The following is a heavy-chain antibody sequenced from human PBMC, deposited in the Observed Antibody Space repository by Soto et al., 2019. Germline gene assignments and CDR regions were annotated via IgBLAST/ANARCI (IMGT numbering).Heavy chain of an antibody. CDR3: AKEQTPEYYDSSGYPGPFDN. D-gene: IGHD3-22*01. CDR2: ISYDGSKK. CDR1: GFTFSSYG. J-gene: IGHJ4*02. V-gene: IGHV3-30*18. Sequence: PGGSLRLSCEASGFTFSSYGMHWVRQSPGKGLERVAIISYDGSKKNYADSVKGRFTISRDNSKRTLYLEMNSLRAEDTAVYYCAKEQTPEYYDSSGYPGPFDNWGQGTLVTVSS.